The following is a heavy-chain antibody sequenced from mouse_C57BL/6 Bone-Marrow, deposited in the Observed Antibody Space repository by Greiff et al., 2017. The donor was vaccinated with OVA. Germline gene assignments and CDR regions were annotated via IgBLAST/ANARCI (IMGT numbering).Heavy chain of an antibody. CDR3: ARTTPHYSNYEDAMDY. V-gene: IGHV1-9*01. CDR1: GYTFTGYW. Sequence: QVQLQQSGAELMKPGASVKLSCKATGYTFTGYWIEWVKQRPGHGLEWIGEILPGSGSTNYNEKFKGKATFTADTSSNTAYMQLSSLTTEDSAIYYCARTTPHYSNYEDAMDYWGQGTSVTVSS. D-gene: IGHD2-5*01. J-gene: IGHJ4*01. CDR2: ILPGSGST.